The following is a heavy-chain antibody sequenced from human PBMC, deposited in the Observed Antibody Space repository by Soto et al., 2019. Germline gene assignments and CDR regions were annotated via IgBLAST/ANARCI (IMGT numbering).Heavy chain of an antibody. Sequence: ASVKVSCKASGGTFSSYAISWVRQAPGQGLEWMGGIIPIFGTANYAQKFQGRVTITADESTSTAYMELSSLRVDDTAVYFCARVDGYTHPNDYWGQGTQVTVSS. CDR2: IIPIFGTA. V-gene: IGHV1-69*13. D-gene: IGHD5-12*01. CDR3: ARVDGYTHPNDY. CDR1: GGTFSSYA. J-gene: IGHJ4*02.